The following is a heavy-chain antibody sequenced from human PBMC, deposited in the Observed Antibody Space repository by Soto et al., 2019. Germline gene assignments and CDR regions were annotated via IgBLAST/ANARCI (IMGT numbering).Heavy chain of an antibody. V-gene: IGHV4-39*01. J-gene: IGHJ4*02. CDR1: GSSINSSGYY. CDR3: ARLPSRHLVDY. D-gene: IGHD3-3*02. CDR2: MFYGVST. Sequence: KASETLSLTCTVSGSSINSSGYYWGWIRQPPGKGLEWIGSMFYGVSTYYNPSLKSRVTVSVDTSKNQFSLNLRSVTAADTAVYYCARLPSRHLVDYWGQGTLVTVYS.